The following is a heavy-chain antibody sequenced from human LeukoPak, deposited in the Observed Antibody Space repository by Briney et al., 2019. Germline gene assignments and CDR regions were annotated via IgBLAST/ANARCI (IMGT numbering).Heavy chain of an antibody. CDR2: INPNSGGT. J-gene: IGHJ4*02. CDR3: ARAPTYYYGSGSWGYFDY. CDR1: GYTFTGYY. V-gene: IGHV1-2*02. Sequence: ASVKVSCKASGYTFTGYYMHWVRQAPGQGLEWMGWINPNSGGTNYAQKFQGRVTMTRDTSISTAYMELSRLRSDDTAVYYCARAPTYYYGSGSWGYFDYWGQGTLVTVS. D-gene: IGHD3-10*01.